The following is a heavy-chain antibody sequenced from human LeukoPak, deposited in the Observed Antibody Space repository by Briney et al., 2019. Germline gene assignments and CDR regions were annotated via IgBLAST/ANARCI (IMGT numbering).Heavy chain of an antibody. CDR1: GVSFSGYY. D-gene: IGHD3-16*02. CDR2: INHSGST. CDR3: ARGQRYYDYVWGSYRPHYYFDY. V-gene: IGHV4-34*01. Sequence: SETLSLTCAVYGVSFSGYYWSWVRQPPGKGLEWIGEINHSGSTNYNPSLKSRVTISVDTSKNQFSLKLSSVTAADTAVYYCARGQRYYDYVWGSYRPHYYFDYWGQGTLVTVSS. J-gene: IGHJ4*02.